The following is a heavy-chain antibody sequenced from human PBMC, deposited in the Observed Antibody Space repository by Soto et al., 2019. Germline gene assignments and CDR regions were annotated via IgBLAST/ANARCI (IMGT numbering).Heavy chain of an antibody. CDR2: IYHSGST. J-gene: IGHJ5*02. V-gene: IGHV4-30-2*01. CDR1: GGSISSGDYY. Sequence: PSETLSLTCTVSGGSISSGDYYWSWIRQPPGKGLEWIGYIYHSGSTYYNPSLKSRVTISVDRSKNQFSLKLSSVTAADTAVYYCARVRGSSNWFDPWGQGTLVTAPQ. CDR3: ARVRGSSNWFDP. D-gene: IGHD2-15*01.